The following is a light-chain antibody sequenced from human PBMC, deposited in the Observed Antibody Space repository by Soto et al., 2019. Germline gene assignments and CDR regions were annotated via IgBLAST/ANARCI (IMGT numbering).Light chain of an antibody. J-gene: IGKJ1*01. CDR1: QSVSGS. V-gene: IGKV3-20*01. CDR2: GAS. CDR3: QKYGSFWP. Sequence: EILMTHSPATLSVSPGYRATLSFRSRQSVSGSLGFYQQKPGQAPRLLIYGASSRATGIPDRFSGSGSGTDFTLTIRRLEPDDFAVYYCQKYGSFWPFGQRTKVDIK.